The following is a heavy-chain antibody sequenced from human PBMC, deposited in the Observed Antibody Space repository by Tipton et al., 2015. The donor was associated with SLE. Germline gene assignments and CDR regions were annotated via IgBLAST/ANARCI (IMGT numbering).Heavy chain of an antibody. D-gene: IGHD3-16*01. Sequence: TLSLTCSVSGGSISSGNYYWTFIRQSATRGLEWIGHVYIRGSTNYGPDYNPSLKSRVTISVDMSKDQFSLRLTSAHVADTAVYYCARGVVKYYGNVGPDWFDPWGQGAQVIVSS. J-gene: IGHJ5*02. CDR3: ARGVVKYYGNVGPDWFDP. CDR2: VYIRGST. V-gene: IGHV4-61*09. CDR1: GGSISSGNYY.